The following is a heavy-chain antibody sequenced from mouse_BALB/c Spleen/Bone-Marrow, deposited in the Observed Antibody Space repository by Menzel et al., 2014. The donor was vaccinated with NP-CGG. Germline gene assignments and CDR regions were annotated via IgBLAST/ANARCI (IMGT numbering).Heavy chain of an antibody. CDR1: GYSITSFYS. CDR2: INYSGST. CDR3: ARIDYYYWAY. Sequence: EVKLMESGPDLVKPSQSLSLTCTVTGYSITSFYSCHWIRQFPGNKLEWMGYINYSGSTNYNPSLKIRISITRDTSKNQFFLQFNSVTTKDTATYYCARIDYYYWAYWGQWTLVTVSA. D-gene: IGHD1-1*02. J-gene: IGHJ3*01. V-gene: IGHV3-1*02.